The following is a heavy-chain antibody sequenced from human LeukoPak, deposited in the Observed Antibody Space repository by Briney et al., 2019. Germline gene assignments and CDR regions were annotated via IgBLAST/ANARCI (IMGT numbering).Heavy chain of an antibody. J-gene: IGHJ4*02. Sequence: GGSLRLSCAASGFTFSSYSMNWVRQAPGKGLEWVSYISSSSSTIYYADSVKGRFTISRDNAKNSLYLQMNSLRAEDTAVYYCAFACSSTSCYTPFWYWGQGTLVTVSS. D-gene: IGHD2-2*02. CDR1: GFTFSSYS. CDR2: ISSSSSTI. CDR3: AFACSSTSCYTPFWY. V-gene: IGHV3-48*04.